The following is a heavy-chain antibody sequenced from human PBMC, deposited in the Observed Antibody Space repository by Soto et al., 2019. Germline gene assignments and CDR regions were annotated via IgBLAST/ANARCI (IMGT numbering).Heavy chain of an antibody. CDR1: GFTFSHYS. V-gene: IGHV3-48*01. J-gene: IGHJ6*03. CDR2: ISGSSGTI. D-gene: IGHD6-25*01. Sequence: EVQLVESGGGLVQPGGSLRLSCAAAGFTFSHYSMNWVRQAPGKGLEWVSYISGSSGTIYYADSVKGRFTISRDNAKNSLYLQINSLRAEDTGVYYCARAGVAAAEYYMDVWGKGTTFTVAS. CDR3: ARAGVAAAEYYMDV.